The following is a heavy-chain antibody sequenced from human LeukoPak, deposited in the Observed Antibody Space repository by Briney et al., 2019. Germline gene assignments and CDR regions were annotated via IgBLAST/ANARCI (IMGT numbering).Heavy chain of an antibody. Sequence: SVKVSCKASGYTFTSSYINWVRQAPGQRLEWMGWISAYNGRTNYAQKFQGRVTMTTDSSTSTAYTDLTSLRSDDTAVYYCARGETYYPCIDYWGQGTLVTVSS. CDR1: GYTFTSSY. J-gene: IGHJ4*02. CDR2: ISAYNGRT. D-gene: IGHD1-26*01. V-gene: IGHV1-18*01. CDR3: ARGETYYPCIDY.